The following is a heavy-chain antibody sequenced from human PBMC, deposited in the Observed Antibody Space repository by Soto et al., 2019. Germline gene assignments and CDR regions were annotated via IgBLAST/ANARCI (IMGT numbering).Heavy chain of an antibody. Sequence: GGSLRLSCAASGFTFTNYAMSWVRLAPGQGLEWVSTIPGSGGHKLHPEYADSVKGRFTISRDNSKDTLYLQMDSLSAEDTAVYYCTSGGYWVYYGMDVWGQGTTVTVSS. CDR3: TSGGYWVYYGMDV. CDR1: GFTFTNYA. CDR2: IPGSGGHKLHP. V-gene: IGHV3-23*01. J-gene: IGHJ6*02. D-gene: IGHD2-21*02.